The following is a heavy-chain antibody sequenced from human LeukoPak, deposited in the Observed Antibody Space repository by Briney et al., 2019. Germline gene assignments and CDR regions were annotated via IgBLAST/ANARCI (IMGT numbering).Heavy chain of an antibody. Sequence: ASVKVSCKASGYTFTGYYMHWVRQAPGQGLGWMGWINPNSGGTNYAQKFQGRVTMTRDTSISTAYMELSRLRSDDTAVYYCTRDRPLSGWYDYWGQGTLVTVSS. CDR1: GYTFTGYY. CDR3: TRDRPLSGWYDY. J-gene: IGHJ4*02. D-gene: IGHD6-19*01. V-gene: IGHV1-2*02. CDR2: INPNSGGT.